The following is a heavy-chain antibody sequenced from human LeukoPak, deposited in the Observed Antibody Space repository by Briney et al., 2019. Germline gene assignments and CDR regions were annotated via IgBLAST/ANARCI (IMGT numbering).Heavy chain of an antibody. CDR2: ICYSGST. Sequence: SETLSLTCTVSGGSISSYYWSWIRQPPGKGLEWIGCICYSGSTNYNPSLKSRVTISVDTSKNQFSLKLSSVTAADTAVYYCARAYNWNYAWFDPWGQGTLVTVSS. J-gene: IGHJ5*02. CDR3: ARAYNWNYAWFDP. V-gene: IGHV4-59*01. D-gene: IGHD1-7*01. CDR1: GGSISSYY.